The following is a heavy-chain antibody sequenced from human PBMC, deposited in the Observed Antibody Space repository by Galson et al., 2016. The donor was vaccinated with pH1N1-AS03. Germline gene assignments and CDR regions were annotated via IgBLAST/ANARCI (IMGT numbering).Heavy chain of an antibody. Sequence: SETLSLTRTVSGGSISSRDHYWVWIRQTPGKGLEWIGHIYYSGNCYYNPSLKSRVNFSVDTSKNQFSLKLASVTAADTAVYYCAKTVFTDAFDIWSPGTGVSVSS. CDR1: GGSISSRDHY. D-gene: IGHD4-11*01. CDR2: IYYSGNC. V-gene: IGHV4-39*01. J-gene: IGHJ3*02. CDR3: AKTVFTDAFDI.